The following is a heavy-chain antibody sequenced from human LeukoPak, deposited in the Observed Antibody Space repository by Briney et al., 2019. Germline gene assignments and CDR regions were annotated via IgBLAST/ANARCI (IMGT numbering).Heavy chain of an antibody. CDR1: GFTFSSYA. J-gene: IGHJ4*02. CDR3: AKGGSYYYDSSGYYGY. Sequence: GGSLRLSCAASGFTFSSYAMSWVRRAPGKGLEWVSAISGSGGSTYYADSVKGRFTISRDNSKNTLYLQMNSLRAEDTAVYYCAKGGSYYYDSSGYYGYWGQGTLVTVSS. D-gene: IGHD3-22*01. CDR2: ISGSGGST. V-gene: IGHV3-23*01.